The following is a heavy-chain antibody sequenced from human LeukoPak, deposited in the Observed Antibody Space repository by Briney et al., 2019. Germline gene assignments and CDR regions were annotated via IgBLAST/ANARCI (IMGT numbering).Heavy chain of an antibody. V-gene: IGHV4-4*07. CDR2: IYTTGST. J-gene: IGHJ4*02. Sequence: PSETLSLTCTVSGGSISSYYWTWIRQPAGKGLEWIGRIYTTGSTNYNPSLNSRVTMSVDTSKNQFSLKLSSVTAADTAVYYCARAFSGRATYYFDYWGQGTLVTVSS. CDR1: GGSISSYY. CDR3: ARAFSGRATYYFDY. D-gene: IGHD1-26*01.